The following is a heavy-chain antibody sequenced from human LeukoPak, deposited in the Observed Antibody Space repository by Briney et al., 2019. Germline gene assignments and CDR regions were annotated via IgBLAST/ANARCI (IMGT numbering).Heavy chain of an antibody. D-gene: IGHD4-17*01. Sequence: GGSLRLSCTTPKFNFHKYGLTWVRQAPGKELEWVSSISGSGGSTQYAASVQGRFTISGDNSKNTLYLQMNSLRAEDTAVYFCAKDPNGDYIGAFDIWGQGTMVTVSS. J-gene: IGHJ3*02. CDR3: AKDPNGDYIGAFDI. CDR2: ISGSGGST. V-gene: IGHV3-23*01. CDR1: KFNFHKYG.